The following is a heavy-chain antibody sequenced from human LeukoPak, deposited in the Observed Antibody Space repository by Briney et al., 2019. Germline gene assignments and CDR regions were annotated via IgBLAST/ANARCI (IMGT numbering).Heavy chain of an antibody. CDR2: INPNSGGT. V-gene: IGHV1-2*02. D-gene: IGHD3-10*01. J-gene: IGHJ4*02. CDR1: GYTFTGYY. CDR3: ARGELVRVVRVSYYNFYY. Sequence: ASVKVSCKASGYTFTGYYMHWVRQAPGQGLEWMGWINPNSGGTNYAQKFQGRVTMTRDTSISTAYMELSRLRSDDTAVYYCARGELVRVVRVSYYNFYYWGQGTLVTVSS.